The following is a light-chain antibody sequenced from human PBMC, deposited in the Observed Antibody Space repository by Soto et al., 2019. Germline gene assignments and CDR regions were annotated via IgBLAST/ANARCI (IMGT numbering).Light chain of an antibody. CDR1: QSIGDS. CDR3: LQDHDDSWT. Sequence: DIQMTQSPSTLSASVGDRVTITCRASQSIGDSLAWYQQKPGKAPYLLISDVSSLERGVPSRFRGSRSGTEFTLTVSSLQPEDFATYYCLQDHDDSWTFGQGTKV. V-gene: IGKV1-5*01. CDR2: DVS. J-gene: IGKJ1*01.